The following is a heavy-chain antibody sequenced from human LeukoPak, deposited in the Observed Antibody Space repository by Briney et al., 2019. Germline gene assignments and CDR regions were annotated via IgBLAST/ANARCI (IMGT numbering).Heavy chain of an antibody. D-gene: IGHD6-6*01. Sequence: GGSLRLSCAASGFTFSSYEMNWVRQAPGKGLEWVSYISSGSSSIFYADSVKGRFTISRDNSKNSLYLQLNSLRVEDTAVYYCARGGIAARFAYWGQGTLVTVSS. V-gene: IGHV3-48*03. CDR3: ARGGIAARFAY. CDR2: ISSGSSSI. J-gene: IGHJ4*02. CDR1: GFTFSSYE.